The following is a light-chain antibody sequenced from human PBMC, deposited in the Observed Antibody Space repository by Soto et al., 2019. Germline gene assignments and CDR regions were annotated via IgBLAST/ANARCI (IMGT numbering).Light chain of an antibody. CDR2: GNS. CDR3: QSYDSSLSVX. CDR1: SSNIGAGYD. J-gene: IGLJ2*01. Sequence: QSVLTQPPSVSGAPGQRVTISCTGSSSNIGAGYDVHWYQQLPGTAPKLLIYGNSNRPSGVPDRFSGSKSGTSASLAITGLQAEDEADYYCQSYDSSLSVXFGGGXKLTVL. V-gene: IGLV1-40*01.